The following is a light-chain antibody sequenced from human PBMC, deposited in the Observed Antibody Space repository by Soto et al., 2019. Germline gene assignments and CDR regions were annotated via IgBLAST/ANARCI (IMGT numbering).Light chain of an antibody. V-gene: IGLV4-69*01. CDR1: SEHSNYI. CDR2: LSSDGSH. CDR3: QTWGTGIVV. J-gene: IGLJ2*01. Sequence: QPVLTQSPSASASLGASVKLTCTLSSEHSNYIIAWHQQQPEKGPRYLMKLSSDGSHTKGDGIPDRFSGSSSGTERYLTISSLQSEDEADYYCQTWGTGIVVFGGGTKVTVL.